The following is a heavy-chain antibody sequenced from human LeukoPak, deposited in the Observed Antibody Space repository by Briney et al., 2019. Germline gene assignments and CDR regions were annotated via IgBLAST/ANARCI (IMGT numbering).Heavy chain of an antibody. D-gene: IGHD2-2*01. CDR3: PAGVDVQVPDEGCFAP. CDR1: GGTFSSYA. CDR2: IIPIFGIA. J-gene: IGHJ5*02. Sequence: ASVKVSCKASGGTFSSYAISWVRQAPGQGLEWMGRIIPIFGIANYAQKFQGRVTITADKSTSTADMELSSLRSQDTAVYYCPAGVDVQVPDEGCFAPWGQGPRVTVSS. V-gene: IGHV1-69*04.